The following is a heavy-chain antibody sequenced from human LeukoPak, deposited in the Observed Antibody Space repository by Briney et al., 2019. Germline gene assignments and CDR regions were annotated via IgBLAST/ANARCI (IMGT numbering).Heavy chain of an antibody. J-gene: IGHJ4*02. CDR1: GYDFTSVG. D-gene: IGHD6-19*01. CDR3: ARAGPGSGWYFDY. CDR2: ISPYNGNT. V-gene: IGHV1-18*01. Sequence: ASVKVSCKASGYDFTSVGITWVRRAPGQGLEWMGWISPYNGNTRYAQKFQGRVAMATDTSTTTAYMELRGLRFNDTAVYYCARAGPGSGWYFDYWGQGTLVTVSS.